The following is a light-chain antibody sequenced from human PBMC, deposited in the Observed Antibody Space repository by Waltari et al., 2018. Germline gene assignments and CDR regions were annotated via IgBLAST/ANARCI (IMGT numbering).Light chain of an antibody. CDR3: QQYHDSPPT. J-gene: IGKJ4*01. CDR1: QSVFTNS. CDR2: GAS. V-gene: IGKV3-20*01. Sequence: DIVLTQSPGTLSLSPGERATLSCRASQSVFTNSLAWYQQKPGQAPRLLIFGASNRASGIPDRFSGSGSGTDFTLTIDRLEPEDFAMYCCQQYHDSPPTFGGGTNVEI.